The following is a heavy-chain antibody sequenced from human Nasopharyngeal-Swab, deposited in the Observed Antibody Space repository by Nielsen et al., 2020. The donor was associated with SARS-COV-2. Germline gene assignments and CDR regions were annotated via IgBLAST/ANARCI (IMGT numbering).Heavy chain of an antibody. V-gene: IGHV3-23*01. Sequence: GGFLRLSCAASGFTFSSYAMSWVRQAPGKGLEWVSAISGSGGSTYYADSVKGRFTISRDNSKNTLYLQMNSLRAEDTAVYYCAATYYYGSGSFDYWGQGTLVTVSS. CDR1: GFTFSSYA. CDR2: ISGSGGST. D-gene: IGHD3-10*01. J-gene: IGHJ4*02. CDR3: AATYYYGSGSFDY.